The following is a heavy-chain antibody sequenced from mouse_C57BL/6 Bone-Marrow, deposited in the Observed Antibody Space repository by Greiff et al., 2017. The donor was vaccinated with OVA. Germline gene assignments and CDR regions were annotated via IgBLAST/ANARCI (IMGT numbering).Heavy chain of an antibody. Sequence: QVQLQQSGAELARPGASVSMSCKASGYTFTSYTMHWVQQRPGQGLEWIGYINPSSGYTKYNQKFKDKATLTADKSSSTAYMQLSSLTSEDSTVYYCARYGLEACWGQGTLVTVAA. D-gene: IGHD1-1*01. CDR2: INPSSGYT. CDR3: ARYGLEAC. V-gene: IGHV1-4*01. J-gene: IGHJ3*01. CDR1: GYTFTSYT.